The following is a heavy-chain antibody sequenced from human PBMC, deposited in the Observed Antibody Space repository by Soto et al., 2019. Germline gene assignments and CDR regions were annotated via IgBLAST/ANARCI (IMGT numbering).Heavy chain of an antibody. V-gene: IGHV5-51*01. CDR1: GYSFTSYW. D-gene: IGHD1-26*01. CDR2: IYPGDSDT. Sequence: PGESLKISCKGSGYSFTSYWIGWVRQMPGKGLEWMGIIYPGDSDTRYSRSFQGQVTISADKSISTAYLQWSGLKAADTARYYCARPSIVGATKGDYYYGMDVWGQGTTVTVSS. CDR3: ARPSIVGATKGDYYYGMDV. J-gene: IGHJ6*02.